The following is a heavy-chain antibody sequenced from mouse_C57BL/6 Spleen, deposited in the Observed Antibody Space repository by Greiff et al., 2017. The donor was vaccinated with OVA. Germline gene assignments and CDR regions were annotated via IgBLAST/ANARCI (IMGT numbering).Heavy chain of an antibody. Sequence: QVQLQQPGAELVRPGSSVKLSCKASGYTFTSYWMDWVKQRPGQGLEWIGNIYPSDSETNYNQKFKDKATLTVDKSSSTAYMQLSSLTSVDSAVNYCAMGEYYGSPPYWGQGTTLTVSS. CDR1: GYTFTSYW. CDR3: AMGEYYGSPPY. CDR2: IYPSDSET. V-gene: IGHV1-61*01. D-gene: IGHD2-1*01. J-gene: IGHJ2*01.